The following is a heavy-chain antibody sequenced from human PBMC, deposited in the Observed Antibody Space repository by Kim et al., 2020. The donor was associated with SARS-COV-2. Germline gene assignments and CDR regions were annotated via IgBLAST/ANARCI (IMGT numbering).Heavy chain of an antibody. CDR2: ISGSGGST. CDR3: AKDTQGGSYYLGSVAFDI. CDR1: GFTFSSYA. D-gene: IGHD1-26*01. V-gene: IGHV3-23*01. J-gene: IGHJ3*02. Sequence: GGSLRLSCAASGFTFSSYAMNWVRQAPGKGLEWVSAISGSGGSTYYADSEKGRFTISRDNSKNTLYLQMNSLRAEDTALYYCAKDTQGGSYYLGSVAFDIWGQGTMVTVSS.